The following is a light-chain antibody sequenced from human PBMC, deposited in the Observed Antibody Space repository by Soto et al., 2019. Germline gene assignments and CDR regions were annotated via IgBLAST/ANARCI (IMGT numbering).Light chain of an antibody. J-gene: IGKJ4*01. CDR3: QQTYRTPHT. Sequence: DLQMTQSPSSLSASVGDRVTITCRASESISRYLNWYQQKPGKAPMLLIYGASNLQSGVPSRFSGSGSGTDFTLTIITLQPEDFATYYCQQTYRTPHTFGEGTEMEIK. V-gene: IGKV1-39*01. CDR1: ESISRY. CDR2: GAS.